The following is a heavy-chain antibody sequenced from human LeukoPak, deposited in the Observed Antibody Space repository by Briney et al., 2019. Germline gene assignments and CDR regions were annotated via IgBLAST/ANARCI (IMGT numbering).Heavy chain of an antibody. CDR2: INRSGST. V-gene: IGHV4-34*01. Sequence: PSETLSLTCAVYGGSFSGYYWSWIRQPPGKGLEWIGEINRSGSTNYNPSLKSRVTISVDTSKNQFSLKLNSVTAADTAVYYCARERGTRMYFDYWGQGTLVTVSS. J-gene: IGHJ4*02. CDR3: ARERGTRMYFDY. D-gene: IGHD1/OR15-1a*01. CDR1: GGSFSGYY.